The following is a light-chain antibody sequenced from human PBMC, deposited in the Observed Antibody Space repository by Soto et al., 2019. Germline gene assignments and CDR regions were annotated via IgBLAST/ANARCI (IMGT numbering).Light chain of an antibody. CDR1: QSVSSSY. J-gene: IGKJ5*01. V-gene: IGKV3-20*01. CDR2: GAS. Sequence: EIVLTQSPGTLSLSPGERDTLSCRASQSVSSSYLAWYQQKPGQAPRLLIYGASSRATGIPDRFSGSGSGTDFTLTIGRLEPEDFAVYYCQQYGSSPDTFGQGTRLEIK. CDR3: QQYGSSPDT.